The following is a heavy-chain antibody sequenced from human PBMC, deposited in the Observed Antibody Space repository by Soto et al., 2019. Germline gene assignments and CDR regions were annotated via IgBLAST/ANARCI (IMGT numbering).Heavy chain of an antibody. CDR2: LSSDGRPT. J-gene: IGHJ4*02. V-gene: IGHV3-64D*06. CDR3: VKDCDIDD. CDR1: GFTFSSYA. D-gene: IGHD2-21*01. Sequence: PAGSLRLSCSVSGFTFSSYAMHWVRLPPWKGLQYASSLSSDGRPTYYADSVKGRFTISRVNSKNTLYLQMSSLRAEDTAMYYFVKDCDIDDGGQGTLVTVSS.